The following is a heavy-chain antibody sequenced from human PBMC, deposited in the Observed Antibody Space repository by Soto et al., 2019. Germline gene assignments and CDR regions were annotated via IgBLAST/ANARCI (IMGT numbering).Heavy chain of an antibody. J-gene: IGHJ6*02. CDR1: GGSISSGGYS. D-gene: IGHD5-12*01. V-gene: IGHV4-61*08. CDR3: ARSYSGYDSLSLYYYYGMDV. CDR2: IYYSGST. Sequence: PSETLSLTCAVSGGSISSGGYSWSWIRQPPGKGLEWIGYIYYSGSTNYNPSLKSRVTISVDTSKNQFSLKLSSVTAADTAVYYCARSYSGYDSLSLYYYYGMDVWGQGTTVTVSS.